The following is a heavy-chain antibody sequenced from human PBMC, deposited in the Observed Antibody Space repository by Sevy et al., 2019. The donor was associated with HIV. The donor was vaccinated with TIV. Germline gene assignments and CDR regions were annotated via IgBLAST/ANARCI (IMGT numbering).Heavy chain of an antibody. CDR1: GGSISSSSYY. Sequence: SETLSLTCTVSGGSISSSSYYWGWIRQPPGKGLEWIGSIYYSGSTYYNPSLKSRVTISVDTSKNQFSLKLSSVTAADTAVYYCARGTGNDYVWGSYRSHLFDYWGQGTLVTVS. J-gene: IGHJ4*02. CDR2: IYYSGST. CDR3: ARGTGNDYVWGSYRSHLFDY. V-gene: IGHV4-39*01. D-gene: IGHD3-16*02.